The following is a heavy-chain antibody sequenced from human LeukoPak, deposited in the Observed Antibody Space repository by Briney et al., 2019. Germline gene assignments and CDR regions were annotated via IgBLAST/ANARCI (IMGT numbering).Heavy chain of an antibody. Sequence: SETLSLTCAVYGGSFSGYYWSWIRQPPGKGLEWIGEINHSGSTNYNPSLKSRVTISLDMSKSHFSLKMGSVTAADTAVYYCARGWATTFFDCWGQGTLVTVSS. J-gene: IGHJ4*02. V-gene: IGHV4-34*01. CDR3: ARGWATTFFDC. CDR1: GGSFSGYY. CDR2: INHSGST. D-gene: IGHD3-16*01.